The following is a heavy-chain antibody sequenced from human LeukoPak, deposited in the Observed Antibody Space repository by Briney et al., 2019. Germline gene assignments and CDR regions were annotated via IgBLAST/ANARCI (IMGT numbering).Heavy chain of an antibody. J-gene: IGHJ6*02. V-gene: IGHV4-34*01. CDR3: ARGRGRCSSTSCYNAGDYYYYYGMDV. Sequence: PSEALSLTCAVYGGAFSGYYWSWIRQPPGKGLDWIGEINHSGSTNYNPSLKSRVTISVDTSKNQFSLKLSSVTAADTAVYYCARGRGRCSSTSCYNAGDYYYYYGMDVWGQGTTVTVSS. CDR2: INHSGST. CDR1: GGAFSGYY. D-gene: IGHD2-2*02.